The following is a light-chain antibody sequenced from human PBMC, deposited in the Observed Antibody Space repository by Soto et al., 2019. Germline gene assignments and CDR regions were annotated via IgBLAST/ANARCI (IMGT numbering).Light chain of an antibody. CDR2: GAF. Sequence: DIVLTQSPATLSLSPGERATLSCRASPSVTNFLAWYQQKPGQAPRLLVHGAFNRATGIPARFSGSGSGTDFTPTISSLEPEDSAVYYCQQSNVWPPVTCGQGTRLEIK. CDR1: PSVTNF. J-gene: IGKJ5*01. V-gene: IGKV3-11*01. CDR3: QQSNVWPPVT.